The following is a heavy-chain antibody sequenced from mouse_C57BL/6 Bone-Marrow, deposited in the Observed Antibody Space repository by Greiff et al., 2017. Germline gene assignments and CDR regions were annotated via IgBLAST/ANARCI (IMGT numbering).Heavy chain of an antibody. CDR2: IRNKANGYTT. CDR3: VKAVRVSWFAY. CDR1: GFTFTDYY. J-gene: IGHJ3*01. V-gene: IGHV7-4*01. Sequence: EVQVVESGGGLVQPGASLRLSCAASGFTFTDYYMSWVRQPPGKAPAWLALIRNKANGYTTEYTASVKGRFTISRDNSQNILYLQMNTLRAEDSATYYCVKAVRVSWFAYWGQGTLVTVSA.